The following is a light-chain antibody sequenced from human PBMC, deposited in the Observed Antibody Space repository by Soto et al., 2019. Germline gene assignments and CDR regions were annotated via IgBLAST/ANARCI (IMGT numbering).Light chain of an antibody. J-gene: IGKJ1*01. CDR2: KAS. CDR1: QSISSW. CDR3: QQYNNWPPWT. Sequence: DIQMTQSPSTLPASVGDRVTITCRASQSISSWLAWYQQKPGTAPKLLIYKASTLESGVPSRFSGSRSGTEFTLTVSSLQPDDFATYYCQQYNNWPPWTFGQGTKVEIK. V-gene: IGKV1-5*03.